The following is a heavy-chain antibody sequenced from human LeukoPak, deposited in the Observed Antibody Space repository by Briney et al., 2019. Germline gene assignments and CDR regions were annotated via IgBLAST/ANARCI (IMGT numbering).Heavy chain of an antibody. CDR3: TTGPYYYDSSGYYPTTDFDY. Sequence: GGSLRLSCAASGFTFSNAWMSWVRQAPGKGLEWVGRIKSKTDGGTTDYAAPVKGRFTISRDDSKNTLYLQMNSLKTEDTAVYYCTTGPYYYDSSGYYPTTDFDYWGQGTLVTVSS. V-gene: IGHV3-15*01. D-gene: IGHD3-22*01. J-gene: IGHJ4*02. CDR1: GFTFSNAW. CDR2: IKSKTDGGTT.